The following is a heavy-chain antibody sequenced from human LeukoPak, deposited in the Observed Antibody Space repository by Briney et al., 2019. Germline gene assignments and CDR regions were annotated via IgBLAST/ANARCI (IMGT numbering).Heavy chain of an antibody. D-gene: IGHD4-23*01. V-gene: IGHV3-74*01. CDR3: ARGGASTLGPRVDAFDI. CDR1: GYTFSTYW. CDR2: INSVGSST. J-gene: IGHJ3*02. Sequence: GGSLRLSCAASGYTFSTYWMLWVRQAPGKGLVWVSRINSVGSSTSYADSVEGRFTISRDNAKSTLCLQMSSLRAEDTAVYYCARGGASTLGPRVDAFDIWGQGTMVTVSS.